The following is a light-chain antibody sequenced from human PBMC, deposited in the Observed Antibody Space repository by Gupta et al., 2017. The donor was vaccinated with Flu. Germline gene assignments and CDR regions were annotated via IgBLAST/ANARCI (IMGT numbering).Light chain of an antibody. CDR2: RGS. V-gene: IGKV2-28*01. J-gene: IGKJ3*01. CDR1: ESLLHSNGYNY. CDR3: MQARQTPFT. Sequence: DIVMTQSALSLSVTPGETASISCKSGESLLHSNGYNYLDWYVQKPGQSPKLLIYRGSNRASGVPDRFSGSGSGTDFTLEISRVEADDVGLYYCMQARQTPFTFGPGTKVDI.